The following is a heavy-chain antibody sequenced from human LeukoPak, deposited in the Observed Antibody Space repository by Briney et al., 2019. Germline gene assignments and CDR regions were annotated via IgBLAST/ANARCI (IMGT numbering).Heavy chain of an antibody. D-gene: IGHD1-1*01. CDR1: GFTVSSNY. Sequence: GGSLRLSCAASGFTVSSNYMSWVRQAPGKGLEWVSVIYSGGSTYYADSVKGRFTISRDNSKNTLYLQMNSLRAEDTAVYYCARANSGGYFDCWGQGTLVTVSS. CDR2: IYSGGST. CDR3: ARANSGGYFDC. J-gene: IGHJ4*02. V-gene: IGHV3-53*01.